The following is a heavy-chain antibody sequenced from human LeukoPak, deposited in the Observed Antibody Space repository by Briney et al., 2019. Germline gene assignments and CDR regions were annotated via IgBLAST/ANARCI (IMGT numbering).Heavy chain of an antibody. CDR1: GGSISSGSYY. Sequence: SETLSLTCAVSGGSISSGSYYWSWIRQPPGKGLEWIGYIYYSGSTNYNPSLKSRGTISVDTSKNQFSLKLSSVTAADTAVYYCARDRVAAASLDYWGQGTLVTVSS. D-gene: IGHD6-13*01. J-gene: IGHJ4*02. CDR3: ARDRVAAASLDY. CDR2: IYYSGST. V-gene: IGHV4-61*01.